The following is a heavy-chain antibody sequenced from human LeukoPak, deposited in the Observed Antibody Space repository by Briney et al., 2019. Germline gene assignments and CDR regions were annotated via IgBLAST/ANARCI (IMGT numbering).Heavy chain of an antibody. CDR2: VYHRGST. Sequence: SGTLSLTCAVSGGSISTDNWWTWVRPPPGKGLEWIGEVYHRGSTNYNPSLKSRVTISVDKSKNQFSLKLTSVTAADTALYYRATRNYYDSTGYYNYWGQGTLVTVSS. CDR1: GGSISTDNW. V-gene: IGHV4-4*02. CDR3: ATRNYYDSTGYYNY. D-gene: IGHD3-22*01. J-gene: IGHJ4*02.